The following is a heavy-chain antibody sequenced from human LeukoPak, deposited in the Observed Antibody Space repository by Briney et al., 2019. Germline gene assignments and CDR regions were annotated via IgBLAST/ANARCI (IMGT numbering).Heavy chain of an antibody. J-gene: IGHJ3*02. V-gene: IGHV3-15*01. CDR2: IKRKGDGGTS. Sequence: PGGSLRLSCAASGFTSTNAWMTWVRQTPGKGLEWVGRIKRKGDGGTSDYAAPVKGRFTISRDDSKATMYLQMNSLKIDDTAVYFCTTGSIWVGAFDIWGQGTMVTV. CDR1: GFTSTNAW. CDR3: TTGSIWVGAFDI. D-gene: IGHD7-27*01.